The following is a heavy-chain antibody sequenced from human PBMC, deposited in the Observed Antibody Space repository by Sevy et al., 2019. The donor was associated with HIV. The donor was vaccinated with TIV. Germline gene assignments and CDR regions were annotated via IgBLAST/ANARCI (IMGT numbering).Heavy chain of an antibody. J-gene: IGHJ6*02. V-gene: IGHV3-11*04. Sequence: GGSLRLSCAASGFVFRDSYMNWIRQAPGKGLESVAFISSSGTTISYADSVKGRFIISRDNAKRSLYLQMNSLRAEDTAVYYCAKSKKWYEQNPNGMDVWGQGTTVTVSS. CDR2: ISSSGTTI. D-gene: IGHD2-15*01. CDR1: GFVFRDSY. CDR3: AKSKKWYEQNPNGMDV.